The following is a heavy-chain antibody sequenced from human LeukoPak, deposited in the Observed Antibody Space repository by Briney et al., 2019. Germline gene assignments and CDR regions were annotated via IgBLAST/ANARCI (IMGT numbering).Heavy chain of an antibody. V-gene: IGHV3-30*04. Sequence: GGSLKLSCAASGFTFSSYAMHWVRQAPGKGLEWVAVISYDGSNKYYADSVKGRFTISRDNSKNTLYLQMNSLRAEDTAVYYCARRSTSAWFGFDAFDIWGQGTMVTVSS. CDR2: ISYDGSNK. J-gene: IGHJ3*02. D-gene: IGHD3-10*01. CDR3: ARRSTSAWFGFDAFDI. CDR1: GFTFSSYA.